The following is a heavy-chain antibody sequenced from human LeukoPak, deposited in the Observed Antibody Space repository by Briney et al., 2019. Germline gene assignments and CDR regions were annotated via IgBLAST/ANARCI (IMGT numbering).Heavy chain of an antibody. J-gene: IGHJ4*02. V-gene: IGHV3-33*01. Sequence: GGSLSLSCAVWGFTFSDYDMHWVRQAPGKGLEWVAVIWYDGSNKYYADSVKGRFTISRDNSRNTLYLQMNTLRAEDTAGYYCARDPGGVLYFVFWGQGTLVTVSS. D-gene: IGHD2-8*01. CDR2: IWYDGSNK. CDR3: ARDPGGVLYFVF. CDR1: GFTFSDYD.